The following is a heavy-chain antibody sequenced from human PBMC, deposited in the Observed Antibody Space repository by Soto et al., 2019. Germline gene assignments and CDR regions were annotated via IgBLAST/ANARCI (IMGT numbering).Heavy chain of an antibody. CDR2: IYYSGST. Sequence: SETLSLTCTVSGGSISSSSYYWGWIRQPPGKGLEWIGGIYYSGSTYYNPSLKSRVTISVDTSKNQFSLKLSSVTAADTAVYYCARHYTQTYYYYYMDVWGKGTTVTVSS. D-gene: IGHD2-2*02. V-gene: IGHV4-39*01. CDR1: GGSISSSSYY. CDR3: ARHYTQTYYYYYMDV. J-gene: IGHJ6*03.